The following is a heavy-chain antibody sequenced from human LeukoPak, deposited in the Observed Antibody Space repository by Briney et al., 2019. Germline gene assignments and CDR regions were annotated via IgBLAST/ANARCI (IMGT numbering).Heavy chain of an antibody. D-gene: IGHD4-17*01. CDR1: GGSISSYY. CDR3: ARDLHEDYGDYGFKGWFDP. Sequence: PSETLSLTRTVSGGSISSYYWSWIRQPAGKGLEWIGRIYTTGSTNYNPSLKSRVTMSVDTSKNQFSLKLSSVTAADTAVYYCARDLHEDYGDYGFKGWFDPWGQGTLVTVSS. CDR2: IYTTGST. V-gene: IGHV4-4*07. J-gene: IGHJ5*02.